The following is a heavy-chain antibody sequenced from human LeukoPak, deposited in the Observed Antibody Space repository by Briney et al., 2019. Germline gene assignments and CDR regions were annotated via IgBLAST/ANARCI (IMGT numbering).Heavy chain of an antibody. CDR1: GFTFSSYW. D-gene: IGHD2-21*02. CDR2: INSDGSST. J-gene: IGHJ3*02. CDR3: AKGGHIVVVTGAFDI. Sequence: GGSLRLSCAASGFTFSSYWMHWVRQAPGKGLVWVSRINSDGSSTSYADSVKGRFTISRDNAKNTLYLQMNSLRAEDTAVYYCAKGGHIVVVTGAFDIWGQGTMVTVSS. V-gene: IGHV3-74*01.